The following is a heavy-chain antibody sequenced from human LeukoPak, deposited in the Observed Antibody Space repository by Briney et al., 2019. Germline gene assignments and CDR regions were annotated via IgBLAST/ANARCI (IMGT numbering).Heavy chain of an antibody. CDR1: GYTFTGYY. CDR2: INPNSGGT. Sequence: GASVKVSCKASGYTFTGYYMHWVRQAPGQGLEWMGWINPNSGGTNYAQKFQGRVTMTRDTSISTAYMELSSLRSEDTAVYYCARDPLGRGDYYYYYMDVWGKGTTVTVSS. CDR3: ARDPLGRGDYYYYYMDV. V-gene: IGHV1-2*02. D-gene: IGHD3-16*01. J-gene: IGHJ6*03.